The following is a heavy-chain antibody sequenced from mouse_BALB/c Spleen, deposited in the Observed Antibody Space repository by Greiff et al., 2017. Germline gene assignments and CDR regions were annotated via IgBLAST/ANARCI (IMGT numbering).Heavy chain of an antibody. CDR2: INPGSGGT. CDR3: ARGYGSSLDY. V-gene: IGHV1-54*01. CDR1: GYAFTNYL. D-gene: IGHD1-1*01. Sequence: VMLVESGAELVRPGTSVKVSCKASGYAFTNYLIEWVKQRPGQGLEWIGVINPGSGGTNYNEKFKGKATLTADKSSSTAYMQLSSLTSDDSAVYFCARGYGSSLDYWGQGTTLTVSS. J-gene: IGHJ2*01.